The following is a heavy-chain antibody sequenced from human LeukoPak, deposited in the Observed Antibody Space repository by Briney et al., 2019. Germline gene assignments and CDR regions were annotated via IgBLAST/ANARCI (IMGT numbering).Heavy chain of an antibody. V-gene: IGHV3-74*01. D-gene: IGHD3-22*01. Sequence: PGGSLRLSCAAPGFTFSSYWMHWVRQAPGKGLVWVSRINSDGSSTSYADSVKGRFTISRDNAKNTLYLQMNSLRAEDTAVYYCARGYYDSSGYCSDAFDIWGQGTMVTVSS. CDR2: INSDGSST. J-gene: IGHJ3*02. CDR3: ARGYYDSSGYCSDAFDI. CDR1: GFTFSSYW.